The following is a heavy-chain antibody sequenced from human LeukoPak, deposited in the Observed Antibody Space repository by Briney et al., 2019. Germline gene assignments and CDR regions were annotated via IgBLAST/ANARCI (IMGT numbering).Heavy chain of an antibody. D-gene: IGHD6-19*01. Sequence: PGGSLRLSCAASGFTFSSHGMHWVRQAPGKGLEWVAVIWYDGSNKYYADSVKGRFTISRDNSKSTPYLQMNSLRAEDTAVYYCARYTTGWFLDYWGQGTLVTVSS. CDR2: IWYDGSNK. CDR3: ARYTTGWFLDY. V-gene: IGHV3-33*08. CDR1: GFTFSSHG. J-gene: IGHJ4*02.